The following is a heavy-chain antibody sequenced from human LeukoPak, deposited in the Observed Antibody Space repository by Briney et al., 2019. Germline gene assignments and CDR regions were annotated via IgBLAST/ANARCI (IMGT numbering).Heavy chain of an antibody. CDR2: IIPIFGTA. D-gene: IGHD2-21*02. CDR3: ARDKSPYRGGDCYDNAFDI. Sequence: SVKVSCKASGGTFSSYAISWVRQAPGQGLEWMGGIIPIFGTANYAQKFQGRVTITADESTSTAYMELSSLRSEDTAVYYCARDKSPYRGGDCYDNAFDIWGQGTMVTVSS. J-gene: IGHJ3*02. CDR1: GGTFSSYA. V-gene: IGHV1-69*13.